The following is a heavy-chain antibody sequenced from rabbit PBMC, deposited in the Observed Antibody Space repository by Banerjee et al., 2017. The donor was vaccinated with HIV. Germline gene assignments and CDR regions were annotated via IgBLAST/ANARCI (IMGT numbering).Heavy chain of an antibody. V-gene: IGHV1S45*01. CDR3: ARDLPDVIGWNFNL. Sequence: QEQLVESGGGLVKPEGSLTLTCTASGFSFSDKAVMCWVRQAPGRGLEWIACINAVTGKAVYASWAKGRYTFSKTSSTTVTLEMTSLTVADTATYFCARDLPDVIGWNFNLRGPGTLVTVS. D-gene: IGHD1-1*01. J-gene: IGHJ4*01. CDR2: INAVTGKA. CDR1: GFSFSDKAV.